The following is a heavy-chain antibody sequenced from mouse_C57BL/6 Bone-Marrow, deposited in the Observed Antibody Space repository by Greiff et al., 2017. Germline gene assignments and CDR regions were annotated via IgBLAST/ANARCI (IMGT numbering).Heavy chain of an antibody. J-gene: IGHJ3*01. D-gene: IGHD1-1*01. V-gene: IGHV5-6*01. Sequence: EVQLVESGGDLVKPGGSLKLSCAASGFTFSSCGMSWVRQTPDKSLQWVATISSGGSYTYYPDSVTGRFTISRDNAKNTLYLQLSSLNSEDTAMYYCERPRGGSPFAYWGQGTLVTVSA. CDR3: ERPRGGSPFAY. CDR1: GFTFSSCG. CDR2: ISSGGSYT.